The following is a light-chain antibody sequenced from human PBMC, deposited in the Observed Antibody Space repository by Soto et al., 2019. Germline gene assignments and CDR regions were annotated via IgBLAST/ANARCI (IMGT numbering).Light chain of an antibody. J-gene: IGKJ4*01. Sequence: DIVLTQSPDSLAVSLGERATINCKSSQSVLYSSNNKNYLAWYQQKPGQPPNLLIYWASTRESGVPDRFSGSGSGTDFTLTISSLQAEDGAVYYCQQYFTRPLTFGGGTKVEIK. V-gene: IGKV4-1*01. CDR2: WAS. CDR3: QQYFTRPLT. CDR1: QSVLYSSNNKNY.